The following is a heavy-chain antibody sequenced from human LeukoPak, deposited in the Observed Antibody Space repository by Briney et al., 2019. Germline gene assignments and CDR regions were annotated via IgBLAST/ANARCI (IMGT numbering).Heavy chain of an antibody. Sequence: ASVKVSCKASGYTFTGYYMHWVRQAPGQGLEWMGWINPNSGGTNYAQKFQGRVTMTRDTSISTAYMEPSRLRSDDTAVYYCARDPPDYGDYGTVGNYWGQGTLVTVSS. CDR2: INPNSGGT. D-gene: IGHD4-17*01. CDR3: ARDPPDYGDYGTVGNY. CDR1: GYTFTGYY. V-gene: IGHV1-2*02. J-gene: IGHJ4*02.